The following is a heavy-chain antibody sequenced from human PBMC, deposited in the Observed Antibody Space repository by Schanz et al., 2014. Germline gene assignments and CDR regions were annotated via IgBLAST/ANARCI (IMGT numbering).Heavy chain of an antibody. CDR1: GFTFRSYA. V-gene: IGHV3-23*01. J-gene: IGHJ4*02. Sequence: EVQLLESGGDLVQPGGSLRLSCAASGFTFRSYAMSWVRQAPGKGLEWVSVISGSGDHTHYADSVKGRFTISRDTSGNTLYLQMNSLTGEDTAVYYCAKDGVPSPWVCFGGYCYSGGADYWGQGTLVTVSS. D-gene: IGHD2-21*02. CDR2: ISGSGDHT. CDR3: AKDGVPSPWVCFGGYCYSGGADY.